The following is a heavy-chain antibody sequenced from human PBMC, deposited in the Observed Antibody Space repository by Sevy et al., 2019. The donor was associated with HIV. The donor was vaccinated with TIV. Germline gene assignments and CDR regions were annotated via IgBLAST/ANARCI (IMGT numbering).Heavy chain of an antibody. V-gene: IGHV3-33*01. CDR1: GFTFSSYG. Sequence: GGSLRLSCAASGFTFSSYGMHWVRQAPGKGLEWVAVIWYDGSNKYYADSVKGRFTISRDNSKNTLYLQMNSLRAEDTVVYYCARDYYDSSGYYGGYFDYWGQGTLVTVSS. D-gene: IGHD3-22*01. CDR2: IWYDGSNK. CDR3: ARDYYDSSGYYGGYFDY. J-gene: IGHJ4*02.